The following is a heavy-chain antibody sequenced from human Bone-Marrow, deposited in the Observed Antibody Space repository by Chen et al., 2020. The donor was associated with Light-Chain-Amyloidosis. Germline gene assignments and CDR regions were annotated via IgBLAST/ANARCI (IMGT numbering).Heavy chain of an antibody. Sequence: QVQLQEWGTGLLKPSETLSLTCAVYGAPFSNYYWTWVRQAPGKGMEWMGEIIETGSASFNPTLKSRLTMFVEKSKNQFSLKLTSVTAADTAVYYCARAIYRYYDLVNFYHYMDVWGRGTTVTVS. V-gene: IGHV4-34*12. D-gene: IGHD3-3*01. J-gene: IGHJ6*03. CDR3: ARAIYRYYDLVNFYHYMDV. CDR2: IIETGSA. CDR1: GAPFSNYY.